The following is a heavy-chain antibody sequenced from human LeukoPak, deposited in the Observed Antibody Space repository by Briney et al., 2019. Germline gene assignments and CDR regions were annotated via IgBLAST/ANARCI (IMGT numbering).Heavy chain of an antibody. Sequence: SETLSLTCTVSGGSISDYYWNYIRQPPGKGLEWIGYINFMGATSYNPSLKSRVTMSVDTSKKQFSLKLTSVIAADTAVYYCASSTVIGVVIPFDFRGQGNLVTVSS. CDR1: GGSISDYY. D-gene: IGHD3-3*01. CDR3: ASSTVIGVVIPFDF. V-gene: IGHV4-59*01. J-gene: IGHJ4*02. CDR2: INFMGAT.